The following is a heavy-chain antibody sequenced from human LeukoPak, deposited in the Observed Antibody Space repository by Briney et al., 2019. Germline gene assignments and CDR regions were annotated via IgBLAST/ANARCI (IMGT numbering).Heavy chain of an antibody. Sequence: ASVKVSCKASGYTFTSYGIGWVRQAPGQGLEWMGWISAYNGNTNYAQKLQGRVTMTTDTSTSTAYMELRSLRSDDTAVYYCASPLYGDPKYYYYYYGMDVWGQGTTVTVSS. CDR1: GYTFTSYG. CDR3: ASPLYGDPKYYYYYYGMDV. J-gene: IGHJ6*02. V-gene: IGHV1-18*01. CDR2: ISAYNGNT. D-gene: IGHD4-17*01.